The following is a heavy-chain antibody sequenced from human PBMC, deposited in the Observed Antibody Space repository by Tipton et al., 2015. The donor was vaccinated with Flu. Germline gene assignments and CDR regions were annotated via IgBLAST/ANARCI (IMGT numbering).Heavy chain of an antibody. CDR1: GDSISSDYY. J-gene: IGHJ6*02. V-gene: IGHV4-38-2*02. CDR2: IFRTGNT. D-gene: IGHD3-10*01. Sequence: LTCTISGDSISSDYYWGWIRQPPGKGLEWIGNIFRTGNTYRNPSFKSRVTISVDRSKNQFSLKLNSVTAADTAVYYCTRDQGFGGGMSYDYYALDVWGQGTTVTVSS. CDR3: TRDQGFGGGMSYDYYALDV.